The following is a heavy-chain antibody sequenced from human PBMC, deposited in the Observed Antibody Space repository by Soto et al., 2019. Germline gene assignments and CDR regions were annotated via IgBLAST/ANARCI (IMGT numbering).Heavy chain of an antibody. V-gene: IGHV4-31*03. J-gene: IGHJ6*02. CDR1: GGSISSGGYY. D-gene: IGHD6-13*01. Sequence: PSETLSLTCTVSGGSISSGGYYWSWIRQHPGKGLEWIGYIYYSGSTYYNPSLKSRVTISVDTSKNQFSLKLSSLTAADTAVYYCARDRQGSSSWYGRYYYYYGMDVWGQGTTVTVSS. CDR2: IYYSGST. CDR3: ARDRQGSSSWYGRYYYYYGMDV.